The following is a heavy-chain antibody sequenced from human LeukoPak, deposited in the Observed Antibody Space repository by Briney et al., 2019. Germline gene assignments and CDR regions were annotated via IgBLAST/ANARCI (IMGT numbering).Heavy chain of an antibody. V-gene: IGHV1-46*01. Sequence: ASVKVSCKASGYTFTSYYMHWVRQAPGQGLEWMGIINPSGGSTSYAQKFQGRVTMTRDTSTSTVYMELSSLRSEDTAVYYCARATQGGIVVVPAAMDPWGQGTLVTVSS. CDR3: ARATQGGIVVVPAAMDP. CDR1: GYTFTSYY. CDR2: INPSGGST. J-gene: IGHJ5*02. D-gene: IGHD2-2*01.